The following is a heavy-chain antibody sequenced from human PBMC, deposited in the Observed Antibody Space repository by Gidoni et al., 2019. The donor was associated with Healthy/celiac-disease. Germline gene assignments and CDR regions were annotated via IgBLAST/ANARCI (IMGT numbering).Heavy chain of an antibody. CDR1: GFSLADYA. Sequence: EVQLVVSGGGVVQPGGSLRLSCAAPGFSLADYAMHWVRQAPGKGLEWVSLISGDGCSTYYADSVKGRFTISRDNSKNSLYLQMNSLRTEDTALYYCAKDIGLSLEPGIADYYGMDVWGQGTTVTVSS. CDR2: ISGDGCST. D-gene: IGHD6-13*01. CDR3: AKDIGLSLEPGIADYYGMDV. V-gene: IGHV3-43*02. J-gene: IGHJ6*02.